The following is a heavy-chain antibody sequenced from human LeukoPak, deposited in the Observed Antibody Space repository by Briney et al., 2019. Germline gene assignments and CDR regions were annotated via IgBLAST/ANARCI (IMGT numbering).Heavy chain of an antibody. D-gene: IGHD1-1*01. CDR2: INHNGNT. V-gene: IGHV4-34*01. J-gene: IGHJ4*02. CDR1: GGSFSDYY. CDR3: TRDTTLDY. Sequence: KPSETLSLTCAVYGGSFSDYYWSWIRQPPGKGLEWIGEINHNGNTNYNASLESRVTISVDTSKNQFSLRLNSVTAADTAVYYCTRDTTLDYWGQGSLDTVSS.